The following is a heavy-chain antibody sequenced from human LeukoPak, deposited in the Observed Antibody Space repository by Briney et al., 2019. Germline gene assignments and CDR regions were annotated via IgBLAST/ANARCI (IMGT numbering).Heavy chain of an antibody. Sequence: SETLSLTCTVSGGSISNYYWSWIRQPPGKGLECIGSIYYSGNTNYNPSLKSRVTISVHTSKNQFSLKLSSVTAADTAVYYCTRDVGTYAFDIWGQGTMVTVSS. V-gene: IGHV4-59*01. CDR1: GGSISNYY. D-gene: IGHD1-1*01. CDR3: TRDVGTYAFDI. CDR2: IYYSGNT. J-gene: IGHJ3*02.